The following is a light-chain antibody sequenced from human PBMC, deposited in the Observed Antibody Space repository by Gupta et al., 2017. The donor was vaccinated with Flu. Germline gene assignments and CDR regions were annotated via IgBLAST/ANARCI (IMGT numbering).Light chain of an antibody. CDR2: WAS. V-gene: IGKV4-1*01. J-gene: IGKJ2*03. CDR3: QQYYGAPYR. Sequence: DILVTQIPHSLAVSLGDRAPLKCRSSQNLLYNSNHKNYLAWFQQKPGQPPKLLIYWASIRESGVPDRFSGSGSGTDFTLTINSLQAEDVAVYYCQQYYGAPYRFGQGTKLEIK. CDR1: QNLLYNSNHKNY.